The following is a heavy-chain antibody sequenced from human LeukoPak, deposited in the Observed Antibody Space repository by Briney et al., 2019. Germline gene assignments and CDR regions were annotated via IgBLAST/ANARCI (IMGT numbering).Heavy chain of an antibody. V-gene: IGHV3-23*01. CDR2: ISGSGGST. CDR1: GFTFSSYA. D-gene: IGHD4-23*01. Sequence: GRSLRLSCAASGFTFSSYAMSWVRQAPGKGLEWVSAISGSGGSTYYADSVKGRFTISRDNSKNTLYLQMNSLRAEDTAVYYCAKLKETTVVRYYFDYWGQGTLVTVSS. J-gene: IGHJ4*02. CDR3: AKLKETTVVRYYFDY.